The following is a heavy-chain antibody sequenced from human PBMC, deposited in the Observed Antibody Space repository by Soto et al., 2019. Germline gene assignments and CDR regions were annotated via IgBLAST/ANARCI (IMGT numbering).Heavy chain of an antibody. CDR1: GGTFSSYA. J-gene: IGHJ3*02. CDR2: IIPIFGTA. V-gene: IGHV1-69*06. Sequence: QVQLVQAGAEVKKPGSSVKVSCKASGGTFSSYAISWVRQAPGQGLEWMGGIIPIFGTANYAPKFQGRVTITADKSTSTAYLELSSLRSEDTAVYYCARYSYGPRDAFDIWGQGTMVTVSS. CDR3: ARYSYGPRDAFDI. D-gene: IGHD5-18*01.